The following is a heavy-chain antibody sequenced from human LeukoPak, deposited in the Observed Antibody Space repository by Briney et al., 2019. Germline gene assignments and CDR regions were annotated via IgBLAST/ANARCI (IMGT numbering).Heavy chain of an antibody. CDR1: GYTFSGYY. CDR2: INPKSGGK. CDR3: ARWILISAFDI. D-gene: IGHD5-18*01. J-gene: IGHJ3*02. Sequence: ASVKVSCKTSGYTFSGYYIHWVRQAPGQGLEWMGWINPKSGGKNYAQKFQGRVTMTRDTSISTAYMELSRLRSDDTAVYYCARWILISAFDIWGQGTMVTVSS. V-gene: IGHV1-2*02.